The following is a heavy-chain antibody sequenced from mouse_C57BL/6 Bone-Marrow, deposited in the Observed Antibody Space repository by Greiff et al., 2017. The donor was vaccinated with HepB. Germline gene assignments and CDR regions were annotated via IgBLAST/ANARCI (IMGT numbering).Heavy chain of an antibody. CDR2: ISSGSSTI. CDR3: ARTLYYYGSFDY. Sequence: EVQRVESGGGLVKPGGSLKLSCAASGFTFSDYGMHWVRQAPEKGLEWVAYISSGSSTIYYADTVKGRFTISRDNAKNTLFLQMTSLRSEDTAMYYCARTLYYYGSFDYWGQGTTLTVSS. J-gene: IGHJ2*01. CDR1: GFTFSDYG. V-gene: IGHV5-17*01. D-gene: IGHD1-1*01.